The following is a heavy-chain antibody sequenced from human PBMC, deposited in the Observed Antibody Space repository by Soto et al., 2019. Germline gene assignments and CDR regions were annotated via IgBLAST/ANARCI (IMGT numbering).Heavy chain of an antibody. CDR3: AKEGGGTVTTNWYFDL. J-gene: IGHJ2*01. D-gene: IGHD4-17*01. V-gene: IGHV3-23*01. CDR2: ISGSGGST. CDR1: GFTFSSYA. Sequence: EVQLLESGGGLVQPGGSLRLSCAASGFTFSSYAMSWVRQAPGQGLEWVSAISGSGGSTYYADSVKGRFTISRDNTKNTQTLQMKSLRAGDTAVYYCAKEGGGTVTTNWYFDLWGRGTLVTVSS.